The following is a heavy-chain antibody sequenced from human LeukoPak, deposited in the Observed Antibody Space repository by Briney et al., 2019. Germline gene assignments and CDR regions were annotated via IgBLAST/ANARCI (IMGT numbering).Heavy chain of an antibody. J-gene: IGHJ6*02. Sequence: GGSLRLSCAASGLTFSSYSMNWVRQAPGKGLEWVSSISSSSSYIYYADSVKGRFTISRDNAKNSLYLQMNSLRAEDTAVYYCARVGGDDYVWGSYRPGDGMDVWGQGTTVTVSS. D-gene: IGHD3-16*02. V-gene: IGHV3-21*01. CDR1: GLTFSSYS. CDR3: ARVGGDDYVWGSYRPGDGMDV. CDR2: ISSSSSYI.